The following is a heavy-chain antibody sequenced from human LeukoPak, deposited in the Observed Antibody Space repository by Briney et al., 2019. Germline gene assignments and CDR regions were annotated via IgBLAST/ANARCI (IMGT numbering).Heavy chain of an antibody. CDR2: ISGSGGST. CDR3: AKSSITMIVVVTPQDY. Sequence: GGSLRLSCAASGFTFSSYAMSWVRQAPGKGLEWVSAISGSGGSTYYADSVKGRFTISRDNSKNTLYPQMNSLRAEDTAVYYCAKSSITMIVVVTPQDYWGQGTLVTVSS. V-gene: IGHV3-23*01. J-gene: IGHJ4*02. CDR1: GFTFSSYA. D-gene: IGHD3-22*01.